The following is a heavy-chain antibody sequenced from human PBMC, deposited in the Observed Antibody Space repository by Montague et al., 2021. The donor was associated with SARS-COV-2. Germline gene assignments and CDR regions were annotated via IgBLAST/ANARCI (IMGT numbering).Heavy chain of an antibody. CDR1: GDSVSINIAT. J-gene: IGHJ4*02. CDR2: TYYRSKWYN. Sequence: CAISGDSVSINIATWNWIRQSPSIGLELQGRTYYRSKWYNDYAESVKSRITIDPDTSKHQFSLHLNSVTPEDTAVYYCARIPVGSKYYFDFWGQGTLVTVPS. CDR3: ARIPVGSKYYFDF. D-gene: IGHD2-2*01. V-gene: IGHV6-1*01.